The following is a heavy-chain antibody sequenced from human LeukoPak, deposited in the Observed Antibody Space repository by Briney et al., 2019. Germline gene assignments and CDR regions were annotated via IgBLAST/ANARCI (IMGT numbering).Heavy chain of an antibody. Sequence: ASVKVSCKASGYTFTGYYMHWVRQAPGQGLEWMGWINPNSGGTNYAQKFQGRVTMTRDTSISTAYMELSRLRSDDTAVYYCARGMERITMVRGVIGVDYWGQGTLVTVSS. CDR3: ARGMERITMVRGVIGVDY. V-gene: IGHV1-2*02. CDR1: GYTFTGYY. D-gene: IGHD3-10*01. CDR2: INPNSGGT. J-gene: IGHJ4*02.